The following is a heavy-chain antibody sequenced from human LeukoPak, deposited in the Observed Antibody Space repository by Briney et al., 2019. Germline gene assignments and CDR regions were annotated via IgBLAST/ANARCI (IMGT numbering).Heavy chain of an antibody. J-gene: IGHJ5*02. D-gene: IGHD6-13*01. V-gene: IGHV4-59*08. CDR1: GGSISSYY. CDR3: ARAGLGIATKFDP. Sequence: SETLSLTCTVSGGSISSYYWSWIRQPPGKGLEWIGYIYYSGSTYYNPSLKSRVTISVDTSKNQFSLKLSSVTAADTAVYYCARAGLGIATKFDPWGQGTLVTVSS. CDR2: IYYSGST.